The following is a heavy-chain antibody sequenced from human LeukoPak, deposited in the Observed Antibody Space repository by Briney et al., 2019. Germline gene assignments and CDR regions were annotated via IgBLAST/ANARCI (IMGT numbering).Heavy chain of an antibody. CDR2: ISGSGGST. V-gene: IGHV3-23*01. Sequence: GRSLRLSCAASGFTFSSYAMSWVRQAPGKGLEWVSAISGSGGSTYYADSVKGRFTISRDNSKNTLYLQMNSLRAEDTAVYYCAKVPPPLYSSGENDYWGQGTLVTVSS. D-gene: IGHD6-19*01. CDR1: GFTFSSYA. CDR3: AKVPPPLYSSGENDY. J-gene: IGHJ4*02.